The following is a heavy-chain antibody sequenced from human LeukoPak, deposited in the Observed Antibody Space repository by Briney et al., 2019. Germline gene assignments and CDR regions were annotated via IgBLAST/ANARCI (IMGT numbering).Heavy chain of an antibody. V-gene: IGHV5-51*01. D-gene: IGHD5-18*01. Sequence: GESLKISCKGSGYSFTSHWIGWVRQMPGKGLEWMGIIYPGDSDTRYSPSFQGQVTISADKSISTAYLQWSSLKASDTAMYYCARQSMDTAYYFDYWGQGTLVTVSS. CDR2: IYPGDSDT. CDR3: ARQSMDTAYYFDY. J-gene: IGHJ4*02. CDR1: GYSFTSHW.